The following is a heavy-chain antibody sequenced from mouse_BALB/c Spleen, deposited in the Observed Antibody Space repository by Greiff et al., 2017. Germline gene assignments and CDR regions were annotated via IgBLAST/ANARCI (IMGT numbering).Heavy chain of an antibody. V-gene: IGHV1-69*02. Sequence: VQLKQPGAELVKPGASVKLSCKASGYTFTSYWMHWVKQRPGQGLEWIGEIDPSDSYTNYNQKFKGKATLTVDKSSSTAYMQLSSLTSEDSAVYYCARSPTTATVYYFDYWGQGTTLTVSS. J-gene: IGHJ2*01. CDR3: ARSPTTATVYYFDY. CDR2: IDPSDSYT. D-gene: IGHD1-2*01. CDR1: GYTFTSYW.